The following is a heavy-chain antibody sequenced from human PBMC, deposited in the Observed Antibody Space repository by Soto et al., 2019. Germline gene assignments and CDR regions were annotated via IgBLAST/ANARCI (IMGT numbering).Heavy chain of an antibody. J-gene: IGHJ4*02. V-gene: IGHV4-59*12. CDR3: AKELHTSGGWSQFIY. Sequence: SETLSLTCTVSGGSISSYYWSWIRQPPGKGLEWIGYIYYSGSTNYNPSLKSRVTISVDTSKNQFSLKLSSVTAADTALYYCAKELHTSGGWSQFIYWGQGTLVTVSS. CDR2: IYYSGST. D-gene: IGHD6-19*01. CDR1: GGSISSYY.